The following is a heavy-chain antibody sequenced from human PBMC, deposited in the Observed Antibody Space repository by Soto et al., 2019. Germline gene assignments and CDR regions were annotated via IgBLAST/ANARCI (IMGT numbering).Heavy chain of an antibody. D-gene: IGHD6-6*01. CDR1: GGTFSSYA. Sequence: ASVKVSCKASGGTFSSYAISWVRQAPGQGLEWMGGIIPIFGTANYAQKFQGRVTITADESTSTAYMELSSLRSEDTAVYYCARDPNSSSSSFGFWWFDPWGQGTLVTVSS. CDR3: ARDPNSSSSSFGFWWFDP. V-gene: IGHV1-69*13. J-gene: IGHJ5*02. CDR2: IIPIFGTA.